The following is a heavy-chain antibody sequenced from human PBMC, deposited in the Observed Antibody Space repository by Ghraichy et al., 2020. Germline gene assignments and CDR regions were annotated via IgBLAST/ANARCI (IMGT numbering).Heavy chain of an antibody. D-gene: IGHD1-26*01. Sequence: GGSLSLSCAVSGLTFAAYGMSWVRQAPGKGLEWVSTIGGRGGSTYYADSVKGRFTISRDNVKSTVSLQMNSLRGDDTAVYYCAKATGTYYELYFDHWGQGTLVTVSS. J-gene: IGHJ4*02. CDR1: GLTFAAYG. CDR2: IGGRGGST. CDR3: AKATGTYYELYFDH. V-gene: IGHV3-23*01.